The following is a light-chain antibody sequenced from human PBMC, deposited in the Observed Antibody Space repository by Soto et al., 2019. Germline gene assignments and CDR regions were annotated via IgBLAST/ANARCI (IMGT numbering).Light chain of an antibody. J-gene: IGKJ1*01. CDR1: QSGSSSY. Sequence: EIVLTQSPGTLSLAPGERATLSCRASQSGSSSYLAWSQQKPCPAPRLLIYGASSRATCIPDRFSGSGSGTDFTLNISRLEPADCAVYSCQQYGISPRTFGQGTTVEIK. CDR2: GAS. CDR3: QQYGISPRT. V-gene: IGKV3-20*01.